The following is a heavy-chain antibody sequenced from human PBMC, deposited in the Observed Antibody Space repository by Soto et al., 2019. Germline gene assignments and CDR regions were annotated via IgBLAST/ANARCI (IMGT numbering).Heavy chain of an antibody. Sequence: EVQLVESGGGLVKPGGSLRLSCAASGFTFSSYSMNWVRQAPGKGLEWVSSISSSSSYIYYADSVKGRFTISRDNAKNSLYLQMNSLRAEDTAVYYCAREGVFGSSWYLDYWGQGTLVTVSS. V-gene: IGHV3-21*01. D-gene: IGHD6-13*01. CDR1: GFTFSSYS. CDR2: ISSSSSYI. J-gene: IGHJ4*02. CDR3: AREGVFGSSWYLDY.